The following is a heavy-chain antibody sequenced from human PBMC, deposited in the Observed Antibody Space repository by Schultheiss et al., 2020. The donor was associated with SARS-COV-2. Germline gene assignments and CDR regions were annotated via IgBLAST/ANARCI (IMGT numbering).Heavy chain of an antibody. CDR2: IYPGDSDT. V-gene: IGHV5-51*01. CDR1: GYNFTDYW. J-gene: IGHJ4*02. Sequence: GGSLRLSCKGSGYNFTDYWIGWVRQMPGKGLEWMGIIYPGDSDTRYSPSIQGQVTISADKSISTAYLQWSSLKASDTAMYYCARHSPAYSSGGTSDYWGQGTLVTVSS. D-gene: IGHD6-19*01. CDR3: ARHSPAYSSGGTSDY.